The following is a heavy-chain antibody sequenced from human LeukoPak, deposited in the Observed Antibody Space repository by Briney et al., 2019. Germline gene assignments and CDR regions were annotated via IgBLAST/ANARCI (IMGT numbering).Heavy chain of an antibody. CDR3: ARDQREGYSSGWYGYTR. CDR2: IIPIFGTA. V-gene: IGHV1-69*13. Sequence: SVKVSFTASGGTFSSYAISWVRQAPGQGLEWMGGIIPIFGTANYAQKFQGRVTITADESTSTAYMELSSLRSEDTAVYYCARDQREGYSSGWYGYTRWGQGTLVTVSS. D-gene: IGHD6-19*01. J-gene: IGHJ4*02. CDR1: GGTFSSYA.